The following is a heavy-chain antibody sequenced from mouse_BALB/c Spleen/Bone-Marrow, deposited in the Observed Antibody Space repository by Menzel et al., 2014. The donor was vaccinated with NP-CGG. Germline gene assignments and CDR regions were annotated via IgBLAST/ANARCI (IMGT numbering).Heavy chain of an antibody. D-gene: IGHD4-1*01. CDR1: GFAFSNCD. CDR3: ARVWDWFAY. CDR2: ITSGGGNT. J-gene: IGHJ3*01. V-gene: IGHV5-9*02. Sequence: VVESGGGLVKPGGSLKLSCTASGFAFSNCDMSWVRQTPEKRLEWVATITSGGGNTYYPDSVKGRFTISRDNARNTLYLQMSSLRSEDTALYYCARVWDWFAYWGQGTLVTVSA.